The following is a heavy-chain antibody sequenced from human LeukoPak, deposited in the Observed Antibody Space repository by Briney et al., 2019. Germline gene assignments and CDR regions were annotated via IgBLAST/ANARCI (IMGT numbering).Heavy chain of an antibody. CDR2: IYYSGST. D-gene: IGHD6-13*01. J-gene: IGHJ4*02. V-gene: IGHV4-59*01. CDR3: ARGGYSSSWYPSWNFDY. Sequence: SETLSLTCTVSGGSISSYYWSWIRQPPGKGLEWIGYIYYSGSTNYNPSLKSRVTISVETSKNQFSLKLSSVTAADTAVYYCARGGYSSSWYPSWNFDYWGQGTLVTVSS. CDR1: GGSISSYY.